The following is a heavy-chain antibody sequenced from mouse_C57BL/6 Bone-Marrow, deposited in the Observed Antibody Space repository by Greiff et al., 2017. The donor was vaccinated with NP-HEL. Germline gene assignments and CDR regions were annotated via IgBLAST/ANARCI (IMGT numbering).Heavy chain of an antibody. V-gene: IGHV14-3*01. CDR2: IDPANGNT. Sequence: VQLKESVAELVRPGASVKLSCTASGFNIKNTYMHWVKQRPEQGLEWIGRIDPANGNTKYATKFQGKATITADTSSNPAYLQLSSLTSEDTAIYYCAIDYYGSSYVAMDYWGQGTSVTVSS. J-gene: IGHJ4*01. CDR3: AIDYYGSSYVAMDY. CDR1: GFNIKNTY. D-gene: IGHD1-1*01.